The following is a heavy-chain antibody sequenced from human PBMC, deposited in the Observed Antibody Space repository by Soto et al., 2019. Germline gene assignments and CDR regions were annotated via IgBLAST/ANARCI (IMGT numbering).Heavy chain of an antibody. V-gene: IGHV3-33*01. J-gene: IGHJ1*01. CDR3: ARDSSGLGGDGSPPEYFQH. D-gene: IGHD2-21*02. CDR1: GFTFSCYG. Sequence: QVQLVESGGGVVQPGRSLRLSCAASGFTFSCYGMHWVRQAPGKGLEWVAVIWYDGSNKYYADSVKGRFTISLDNSKNTLYRQMHSRGADDKAVYYAARDSSGLGGDGSPPEYFQHWGPGTLVTVSS. CDR2: IWYDGSNK.